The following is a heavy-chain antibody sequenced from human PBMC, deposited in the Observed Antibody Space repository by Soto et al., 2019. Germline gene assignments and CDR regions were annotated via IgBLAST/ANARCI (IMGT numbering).Heavy chain of an antibody. D-gene: IGHD6-19*01. V-gene: IGHV3-23*01. J-gene: IGHJ5*02. CDR2: ISGSGGST. Sequence: PGGSLRLSCAASGFTFSSYAMSWVRQAPGKGLEWVSAISGSGGSTYYADSVKGRFTISRDNSKNTLYLQMNSLRAEDTAVYYCARGYSSGWYYWFDPWGQGTLVTVSS. CDR1: GFTFSSYA. CDR3: ARGYSSGWYYWFDP.